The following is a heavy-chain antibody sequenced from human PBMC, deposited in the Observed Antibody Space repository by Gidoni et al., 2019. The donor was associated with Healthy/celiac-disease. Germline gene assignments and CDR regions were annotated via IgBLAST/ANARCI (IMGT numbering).Heavy chain of an antibody. Sequence: EVQLLESGGGLVQPGGSLRLSCAASGFTFSSYAMGWVRQAPGKGLEWVSAISGSGGSTYYADSVKGRFTISRDNSKNTLYLQMNSLRAEDTAVYYCAKDRDSSSWYLYYFDYWGQGTLVTVSS. CDR3: AKDRDSSSWYLYYFDY. D-gene: IGHD6-13*01. CDR1: GFTFSSYA. CDR2: ISGSGGST. J-gene: IGHJ4*02. V-gene: IGHV3-23*01.